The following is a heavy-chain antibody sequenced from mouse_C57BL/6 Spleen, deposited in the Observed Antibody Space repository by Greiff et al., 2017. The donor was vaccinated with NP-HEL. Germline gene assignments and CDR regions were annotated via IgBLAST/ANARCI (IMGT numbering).Heavy chain of an antibody. J-gene: IGHJ3*01. CDR3: ARDRDYDFAY. D-gene: IGHD2-4*01. CDR1: GFTFSSYG. CDR2: ISSGGSYT. V-gene: IGHV5-6*01. Sequence: EVMLVESGGDLVKPGGSLKLSCAASGFTFSSYGVSWVRQTPDKRLEWVATISSGGSYTYYPDSVKGRFTISRDNAKNTLYLQMSSLKSEDTAMYYCARDRDYDFAYWGQGTLVTVSA.